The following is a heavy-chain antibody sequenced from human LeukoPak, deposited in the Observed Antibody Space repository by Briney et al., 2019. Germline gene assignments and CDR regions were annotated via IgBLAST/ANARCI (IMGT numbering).Heavy chain of an antibody. CDR1: GFTFTNAW. D-gene: IGHD3-22*01. V-gene: IGHV3-23*01. J-gene: IGHJ4*02. Sequence: GGSLRLSCAASGFTFTNAWMTWIRQAPGKGLEWVSAISGSGGSTYYADSVKGRFTISRDNSKNTLYLQMNSLRAEDTAVYYCAKDFFYYYDSSGYYFDYWGQGTLVTVSS. CDR2: ISGSGGST. CDR3: AKDFFYYYDSSGYYFDY.